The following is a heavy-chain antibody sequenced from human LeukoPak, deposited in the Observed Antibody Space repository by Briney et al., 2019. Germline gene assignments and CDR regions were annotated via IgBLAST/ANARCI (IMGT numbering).Heavy chain of an antibody. D-gene: IGHD3-22*01. CDR2: IYYTEST. CDR1: VGSMSSYY. Sequence: SETLSLTCTVSVGSMSSYYWSWIRQPPGKGLEWIGYIYYTESTDYNPSLKSRVTISVDTSKNQFSLKLSSVTAADAALYYCARDYTMTHAFDIWGQGTLVTVSS. J-gene: IGHJ3*02. V-gene: IGHV4-59*01. CDR3: ARDYTMTHAFDI.